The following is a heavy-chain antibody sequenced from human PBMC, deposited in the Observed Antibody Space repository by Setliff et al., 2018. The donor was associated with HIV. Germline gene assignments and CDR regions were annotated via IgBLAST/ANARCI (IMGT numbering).Heavy chain of an antibody. D-gene: IGHD2-2*01. CDR3: ARHICGTTACYAVDV. CDR1: DDSVSTFY. CDR2: IHHTGST. Sequence: SETLSLTCTVSDDSVSTFYWNWNRQPPGKGLEWIGFIHHTGSTVSNPSLKSRVTILMDLSRNQLSLTLSSVTPADTAVYYCARHICGTTACYAVDVWGPGTMVTVSS. J-gene: IGHJ3*01. V-gene: IGHV4-59*02.